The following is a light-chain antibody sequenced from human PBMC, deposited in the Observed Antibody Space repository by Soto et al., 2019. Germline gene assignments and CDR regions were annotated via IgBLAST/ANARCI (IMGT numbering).Light chain of an antibody. CDR3: QQCNATPLT. CDR1: HAISNY. V-gene: IGKV1-39*01. CDR2: GAK. Sequence: DIQITQSPWFRSRYLVDIVTITCRASHAISNYLNWYQQKPGKAPNLLIFGAKTLQSGVPSRFSGSGYGTDFTLTITTLQPEDVGIYYCQQCNATPLTFGQGTRLEIK. J-gene: IGKJ5*01.